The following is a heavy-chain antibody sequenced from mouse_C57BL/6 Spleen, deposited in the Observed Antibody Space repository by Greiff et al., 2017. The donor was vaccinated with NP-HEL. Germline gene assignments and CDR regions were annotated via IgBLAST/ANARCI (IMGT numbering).Heavy chain of an antibody. CDR1: GYAFTNYL. CDR2: INPGSGGP. Sequence: VQVVESGAELVRPGPSVKVSCKASGYAFTNYLIEWVKQRPGQGLEWIGVINPGSGGPNYNEKFKGKATLTADKSSSTAYMQLSSLTSEDSAVYFCAREDGNYWYFDVWGTGTTVTVSS. D-gene: IGHD2-1*01. V-gene: IGHV1-54*01. CDR3: AREDGNYWYFDV. J-gene: IGHJ1*03.